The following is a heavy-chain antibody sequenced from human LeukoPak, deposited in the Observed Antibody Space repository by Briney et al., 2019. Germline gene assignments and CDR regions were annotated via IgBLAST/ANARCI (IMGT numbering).Heavy chain of an antibody. J-gene: IGHJ4*02. CDR2: ISGSGGST. D-gene: IGHD3-3*01. CDR3: AKDVGPGAYYDFWRESAAFDY. CDR1: GFTFSSYA. V-gene: IGHV3-23*01. Sequence: GGSLRLSCAASGFTFSSYAMSWVRQAPGKGLEWVSAISGSGGSTYYADSVKGRFTISRDNSKNTLYLQMNSLRAEDTAVYYCAKDVGPGAYYDFWRESAAFDYWGQGTLVTVSS.